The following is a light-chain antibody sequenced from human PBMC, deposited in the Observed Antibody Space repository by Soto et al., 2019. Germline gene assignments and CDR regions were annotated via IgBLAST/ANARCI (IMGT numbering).Light chain of an antibody. CDR1: SSDIGAYNY. CDR3: SSYTGSTTPWV. Sequence: QSSLTQPSSVTGSPGEWITISCTGTSSDIGAYNYVSWYQQHPGKAPKLMIYDVSHRPSGVPVRFSGSKSGNTASLTISGLQAEDETEYYCSSYTGSTTPWVFGGGTKVTXL. V-gene: IGLV2-14*03. CDR2: DVS. J-gene: IGLJ3*02.